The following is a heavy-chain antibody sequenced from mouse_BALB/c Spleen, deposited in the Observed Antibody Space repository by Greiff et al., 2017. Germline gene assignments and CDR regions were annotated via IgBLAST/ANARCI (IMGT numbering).Heavy chain of an antibody. CDR1: GFSLTSYG. CDR2: IWSGGST. Sequence: VMLVESGPGLVQPSQSLSITCTVSGFSLTSYGVHWVRQSPGKGLEWLGVIWSGGSTDYNAAFISRLSISKDNSKIQVFFKMNSLQADDTAIYYCARNFPHRLLRGYFDVWGAGTTVTVSS. CDR3: ARNFPHRLLRGYFDV. V-gene: IGHV2-4-1*01. J-gene: IGHJ1*01. D-gene: IGHD1-1*01.